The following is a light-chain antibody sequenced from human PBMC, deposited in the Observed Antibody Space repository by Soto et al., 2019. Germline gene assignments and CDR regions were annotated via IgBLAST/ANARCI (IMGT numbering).Light chain of an antibody. CDR2: EAS. J-gene: IGKJ5*01. V-gene: IGKV3-20*01. CDR1: QSFTSKY. Sequence: EVVLTQSPGTLSVSPGERATLSCRASQSFTSKYLAWYQQKPGQAPSLLIYEASTRAIGIPDRFSGSGSGTDFTLTISRLEPEDFAVYYCQQYGSPPITFGQGTRLEIK. CDR3: QQYGSPPIT.